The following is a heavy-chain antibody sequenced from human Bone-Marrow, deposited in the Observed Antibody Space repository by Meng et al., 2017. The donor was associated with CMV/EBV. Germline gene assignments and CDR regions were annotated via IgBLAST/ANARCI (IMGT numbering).Heavy chain of an antibody. J-gene: IGHJ4*02. CDR2: FDPEDGET. D-gene: IGHD1-14*01. CDR1: GYSLTGLS. CDR3: ARAETNPDLFFFDS. V-gene: IGHV1-24*01. Sequence: ASVKVSCKVSGYSLTGLSRHWVRQAPGKGLEWMGGFDPEDGETIYAQKFQGRVTMTRDKSTSTSALQWSSLKASDTAMYYCARAETNPDLFFFDSWGQGTLVTVSS.